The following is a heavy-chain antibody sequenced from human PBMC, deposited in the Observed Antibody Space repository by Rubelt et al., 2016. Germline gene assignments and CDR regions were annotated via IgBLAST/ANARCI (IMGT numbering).Heavy chain of an antibody. J-gene: IGHJ4*02. Sequence: EVQLVESGGGLVKPGRSLRISCTSSGFNFAEFAMNWFRQAPGKGLAWVGLIKSEPYGGTAVYGTSVKDRFTISRDDSRRIVYLQMNSLKTEETAGYYCSRGGGEVKYWGQGTLVTVSS. CDR1: GFNFAEFA. CDR3: SRGGGEVKY. D-gene: IGHD3-16*01. CDR2: IKSEPYGGTA. V-gene: IGHV3-49*05.